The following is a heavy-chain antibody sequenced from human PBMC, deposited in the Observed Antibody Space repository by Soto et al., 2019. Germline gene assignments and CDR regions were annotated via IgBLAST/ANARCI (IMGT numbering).Heavy chain of an antibody. D-gene: IGHD4-17*01. V-gene: IGHV3-21*04. CDR3: AKDRYGDYGGIDY. J-gene: IGHJ4*02. CDR2: ISSSSNYI. Sequence: GGSLRLSCAASGFTFSSYNMNWVRQAPGKGLEWVSSISSSSNYIYYADSVKGRFTISRDNAKNSLYLQMNSLRAEDTAVYYCAKDRYGDYGGIDYWGQGTLVTVSS. CDR1: GFTFSSYN.